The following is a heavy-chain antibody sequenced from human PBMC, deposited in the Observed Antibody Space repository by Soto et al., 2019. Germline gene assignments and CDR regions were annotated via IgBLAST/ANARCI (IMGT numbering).Heavy chain of an antibody. J-gene: IGHJ4*02. CDR3: ARDHGSGGLDY. V-gene: IGHV4-59*01. D-gene: IGHD6-19*01. Sequence: QVQLQESGPGLVKPSETLSLTCTVSGGSISSYYWSWIRQPPGKGLEWIGYIYYSGSTNYNPSLKSXXTXSXXTSKNQFSLKLSSVTAADTAVYYCARDHGSGGLDYWGQGTLVTVSS. CDR2: IYYSGST. CDR1: GGSISSYY.